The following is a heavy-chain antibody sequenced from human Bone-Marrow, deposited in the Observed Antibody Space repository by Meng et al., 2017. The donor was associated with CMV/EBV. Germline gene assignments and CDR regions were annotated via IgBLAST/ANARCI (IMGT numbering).Heavy chain of an antibody. CDR2: IGTAGDT. CDR3: AKAQGSYYPIYGMDV. CDR1: GFTFSSYD. J-gene: IGHJ6*02. V-gene: IGHV3-13*03. Sequence: GESLKISCAACGFTFSSYDMHWVRQATGKGLEWVSAIGTAGDTYYPGSVKGQFTISRENAKNSLYLQMNSLRAGDTAVYYCAKAQGSYYPIYGMDVWGQGTTVTVSS. D-gene: IGHD1-26*01.